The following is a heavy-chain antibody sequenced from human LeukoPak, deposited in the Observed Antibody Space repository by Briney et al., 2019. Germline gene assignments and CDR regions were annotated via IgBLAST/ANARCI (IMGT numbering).Heavy chain of an antibody. V-gene: IGHV3-23*01. CDR1: GFTFSSYD. CDR2: ITTSGGAT. Sequence: GGSLRLSCAASGFTFSSYDMSWVRQAPGKGLEWVSSITTSGGATYYADSVKGRFTISRDNSKNTLYLQMNSLRAEDTAVYYCAKSFSGSYLGAVDYWGQGTLVTVSS. D-gene: IGHD1-26*01. CDR3: AKSFSGSYLGAVDY. J-gene: IGHJ4*02.